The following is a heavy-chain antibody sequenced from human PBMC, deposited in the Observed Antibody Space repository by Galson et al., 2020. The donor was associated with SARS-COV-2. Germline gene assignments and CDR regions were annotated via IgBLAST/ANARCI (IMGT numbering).Heavy chain of an antibody. Sequence: GGSLRLSCEVSGFPFNSYTMNWVRQAPGKGLEWVSSISSSSDYIYYADSVKGRFTISRDNAKNSLFLQMNSLRAEDTAVYFCASDAWWARFAMDVWGHGTTVTVSS. D-gene: IGHD2-15*01. CDR3: ASDAWWARFAMDV. CDR1: GFPFNSYT. CDR2: ISSSSDYI. V-gene: IGHV3-21*01. J-gene: IGHJ6*02.